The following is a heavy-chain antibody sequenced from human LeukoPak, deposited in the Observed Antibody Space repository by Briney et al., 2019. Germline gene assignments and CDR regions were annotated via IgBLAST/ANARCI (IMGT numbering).Heavy chain of an antibody. Sequence: PSGTLSLTCAVPGGSISSRNWWSWVRQSPGKGLEWIGEIYHTGSTNYNPSLKTRVTISVDKSKSQFSLQVRSVTAADRAVYYCARAVDNSNWFDPWGQGTLVTVSS. CDR1: GGSISSRNW. V-gene: IGHV4-4*02. J-gene: IGHJ5*02. CDR3: ARAVDNSNWFDP. CDR2: IYHTGST. D-gene: IGHD1-20*01.